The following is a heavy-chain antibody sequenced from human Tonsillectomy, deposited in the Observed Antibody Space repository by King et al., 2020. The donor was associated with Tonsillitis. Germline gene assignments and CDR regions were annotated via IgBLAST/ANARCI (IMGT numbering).Heavy chain of an antibody. CDR3: AKEAVAPSYWYFDL. CDR1: GFTFSSYA. J-gene: IGHJ2*01. V-gene: IGHV3-23*04. CDR2: ISGSGGSR. D-gene: IGHD6-19*01. Sequence: VQLVESGRKLVQRGGSLRLSCAASGFTFSSYAMSWVRQAPGKGLEWVSGISGSGGSRYYADSVKGRFTISRDNSKNMLYLQMNSLRAEDTAVYYCAKEAVAPSYWYFDLWGRGTLVTVSS.